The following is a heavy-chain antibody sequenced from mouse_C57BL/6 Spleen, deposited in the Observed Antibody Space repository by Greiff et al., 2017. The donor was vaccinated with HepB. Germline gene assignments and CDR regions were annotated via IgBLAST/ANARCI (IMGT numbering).Heavy chain of an antibody. CDR3: ARFGVTTVVAPFAY. V-gene: IGHV1-22*01. CDR2: INPNNGGT. CDR1: GYTFTDYN. Sequence: VQLQHSGPELVKPGASVKMSCKASGYTFTDYNMHWVKQSHGKSLEWIGYINPNNGGTSYNQKFKGKATLTVNKSSSTAYMELRSLTSEDSAVYYCARFGVTTVVAPFAYWGQGTLVTVSA. D-gene: IGHD1-1*01. J-gene: IGHJ3*01.